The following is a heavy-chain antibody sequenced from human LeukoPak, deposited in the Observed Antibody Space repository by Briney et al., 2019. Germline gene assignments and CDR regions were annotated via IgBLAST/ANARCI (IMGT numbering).Heavy chain of an antibody. J-gene: IGHJ4*02. CDR3: ARVSLVPY. Sequence: GGSLRLSCAASGFTFSSYGMHWVRQAPGKGLEWVAFIRYDGSNKYYADSVKGRFTISRDNAQNSLYLQMNSLRVEDTAIYYCARVSLVPYWGQGALVTVSS. D-gene: IGHD3-10*02. V-gene: IGHV3-30*02. CDR2: IRYDGSNK. CDR1: GFTFSSYG.